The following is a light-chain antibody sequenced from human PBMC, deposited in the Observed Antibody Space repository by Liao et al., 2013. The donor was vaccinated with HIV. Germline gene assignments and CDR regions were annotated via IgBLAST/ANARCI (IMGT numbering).Light chain of an antibody. CDR2: QDS. CDR1: KLGDKY. J-gene: IGLJ2*01. CDR3: QAWDSSVV. Sequence: SYELTQPSSVSVSPGQTASITCSGDKLGDKYACWYQQKPGQSPVLVISQDSKRPSGIPERFSGSNSGNTATLTISGTQALDEADYYCQAWDSSVVFGGGTKLTVL. V-gene: IGLV3-1*01.